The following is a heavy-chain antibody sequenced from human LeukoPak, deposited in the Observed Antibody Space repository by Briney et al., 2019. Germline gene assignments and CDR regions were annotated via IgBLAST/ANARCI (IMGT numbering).Heavy chain of an antibody. CDR2: LSESGGTT. J-gene: IGHJ3*01. CDR1: GFTFSSYA. CDR3: AKGMTTDDVAFDV. Sequence: GGSLRLPCAVSGFTFSSYAMSWVRQAPGKGLEWVSALSESGGTTYYADSVMGRFTISRDNYKNAVHMDMNSLRAEDTALYYCAKGMTTDDVAFDVWGQGTMVTVSS. V-gene: IGHV3-23*01. D-gene: IGHD4-17*01.